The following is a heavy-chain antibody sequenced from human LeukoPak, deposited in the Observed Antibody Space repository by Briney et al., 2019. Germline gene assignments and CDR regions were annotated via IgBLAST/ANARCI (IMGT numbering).Heavy chain of an antibody. Sequence: ASETLSLTCTVSGGSISSGDYYWSWIRQPPGKGLKWIGYIYYSGSTYYNPSLKSRVTISVDTSKNQFSLKLSSVTAADTAVYYCARESVGTLGLIDYWGQGTLVTVSS. CDR1: GGSISSGDYY. CDR2: IYYSGST. D-gene: IGHD4-23*01. J-gene: IGHJ4*02. V-gene: IGHV4-30-4*01. CDR3: ARESVGTLGLIDY.